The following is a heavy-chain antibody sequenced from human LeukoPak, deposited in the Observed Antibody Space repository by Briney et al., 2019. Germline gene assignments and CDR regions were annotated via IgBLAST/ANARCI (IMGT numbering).Heavy chain of an antibody. CDR2: ISSSGYTI. CDR1: GFTFSDYY. V-gene: IGHV3-11*01. J-gene: IGHJ4*02. D-gene: IGHD2-15*01. Sequence: PGGSLRLSCAASGFTFSDYYMSWIRQAPGKGLEWVSYISSSGYTIYYADSVKGRFTISRDNAKNSVYLQMNSLRAEDTAVYYRARPDCSGGSCYPPFDYWGQGTLVTVSS. CDR3: ARPDCSGGSCYPPFDY.